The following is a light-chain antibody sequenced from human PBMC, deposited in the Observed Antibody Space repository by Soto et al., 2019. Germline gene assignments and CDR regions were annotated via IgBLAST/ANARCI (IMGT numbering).Light chain of an antibody. Sequence: EIVMTQSPATLSVSPGERATLSCRASQSVSRNVAWYQQKHGQAPRLLLLDASTRTAGISVRFSGSGSGTEFTLTISSLQSEVFAFYYCQQDNYWLWTFGQGTKVEIK. CDR3: QQDNYWLWT. CDR2: DAS. V-gene: IGKV3-15*01. J-gene: IGKJ1*01. CDR1: QSVSRN.